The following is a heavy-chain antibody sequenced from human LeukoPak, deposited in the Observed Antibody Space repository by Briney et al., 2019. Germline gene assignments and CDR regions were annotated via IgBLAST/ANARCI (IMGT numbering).Heavy chain of an antibody. CDR1: GGXISSYY. V-gene: IGHV4-59*01. CDR3: ARENRRYDYVWGSYRLYGMDV. Sequence: SETLSLTCTVSGGXISSYYCSWIRQPPGKGLEWIGYIYYSGSTNYNPSLKSRVTISVDTSKNQFSLKLSSVTAADTAVYYCARENRRYDYVWGSYRLYGMDVWGQGTTVTVSS. CDR2: IYYSGST. D-gene: IGHD3-16*02. J-gene: IGHJ6*02.